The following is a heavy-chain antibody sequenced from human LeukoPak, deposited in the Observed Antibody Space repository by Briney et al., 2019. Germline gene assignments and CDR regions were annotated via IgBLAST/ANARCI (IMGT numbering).Heavy chain of an antibody. J-gene: IGHJ4*02. CDR1: GGSISSGDYY. D-gene: IGHD6-13*01. CDR2: IYYSGNT. V-gene: IGHV4-31*03. Sequence: SETLSLTCTVSGGSISSGDYYWSWIRQHPGKGLEWIGYIYYSGNTYYNPSLKSRVTISVDTSKNQFSLKLSSVTDADTAVYYCATRGYGSTWHSQNWGQGTLVTVSS. CDR3: ATRGYGSTWHSQN.